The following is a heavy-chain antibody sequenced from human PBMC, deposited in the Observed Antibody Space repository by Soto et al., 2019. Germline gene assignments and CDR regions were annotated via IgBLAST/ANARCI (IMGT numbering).Heavy chain of an antibody. V-gene: IGHV3-7*01. D-gene: IGHD3-3*01. CDR3: ARYDFWSGYSPRAYYYYYGMDV. J-gene: IGHJ6*02. CDR2: IKQDRSEK. CDR1: GFTFSSYW. Sequence: PGGSLRLSCAASGFTFSSYWMSWVRQAPGKGLEWVANIKQDRSEKYYVDSVKGRFTISRDNAKNSLYLQMNSLRAEDTAVYYCARYDFWSGYSPRAYYYYYGMDVWGQGTTVTVSS.